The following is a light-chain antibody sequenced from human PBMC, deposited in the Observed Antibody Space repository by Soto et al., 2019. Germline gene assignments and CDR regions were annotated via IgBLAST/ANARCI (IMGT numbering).Light chain of an antibody. CDR2: DSS. V-gene: IGKV3-11*01. J-gene: IGKJ1*01. CDR3: QQRSNWPWT. Sequence: EIVLTQSPATLSLSPGERATLSCRASQSVSSYLAWYQQKPGQAPRLLIYDSSNRATGIPARFSGSGSGTDFPHTISRLEHEDFAVYYCQQRSNWPWTFGQGTKVEIK. CDR1: QSVSSY.